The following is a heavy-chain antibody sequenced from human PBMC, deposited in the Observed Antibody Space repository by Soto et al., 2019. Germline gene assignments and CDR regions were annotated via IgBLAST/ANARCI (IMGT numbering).Heavy chain of an antibody. CDR3: AKAKTPSSKRSSPDY. CDR1: GFTFDDYA. Sequence: QPGGSLRLSCAASGFTFDDYAMHWVRQAPGKGLEWVSGISWNSGSIGYADSVKGRFTISRDNAKNSLYLQMNSLRAEDTALYYCAKAKTPSSKRSSPDYWGQGTPVTVSS. CDR2: ISWNSGSI. J-gene: IGHJ4*02. V-gene: IGHV3-9*01. D-gene: IGHD6-6*01.